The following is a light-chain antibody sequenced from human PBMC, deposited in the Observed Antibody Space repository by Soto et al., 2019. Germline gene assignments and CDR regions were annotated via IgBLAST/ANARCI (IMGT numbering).Light chain of an antibody. CDR1: SSDIGAYNY. CDR3: CSYAGSNNLI. Sequence: QSVLTQPPSQSGSPGQSVTISCTGNSSDIGAYNYVSWYQQYPGKAPKLMIFEVSKRPSGVPDRFSGSKSGNTASLTVSGLQAEDEADYYCCSYAGSNNLIFGTGTKVTVL. V-gene: IGLV2-8*01. J-gene: IGLJ1*01. CDR2: EVS.